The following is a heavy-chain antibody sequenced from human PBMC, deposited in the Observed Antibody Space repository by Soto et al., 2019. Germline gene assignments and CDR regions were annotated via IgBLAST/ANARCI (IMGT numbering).Heavy chain of an antibody. CDR2: IIPIFGTA. CDR3: AREGASGSHIGY. D-gene: IGHD3-22*01. Sequence: QVQLVQSGAEVKKPGSSVKVSCKASGGTFSSYAISWVRQAPGQGLEWMGGIIPIFGTANYAQKCQGRVTITADESTSTAYMELSSLRSDDTAVYYCAREGASGSHIGYWGQGTLVTVSS. V-gene: IGHV1-69*01. CDR1: GGTFSSYA. J-gene: IGHJ4*02.